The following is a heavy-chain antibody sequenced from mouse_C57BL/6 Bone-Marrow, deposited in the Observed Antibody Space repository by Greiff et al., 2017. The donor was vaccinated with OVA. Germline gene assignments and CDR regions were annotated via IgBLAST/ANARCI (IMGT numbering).Heavy chain of an antibody. J-gene: IGHJ2*01. CDR2: IDPENGDT. CDR3: TTWGAEGFDY. CDR1: GFNIKDDY. V-gene: IGHV14-4*01. Sequence: EVQLQQSGPELVRPGASVKLSCTASGFNIKDDYMHWVKQRPEQGLEWIGWIDPENGDTEYASKFQGKATITADTSSNTAYLQLSSLTSEDTAVYYCTTWGAEGFDYWGQGTTLTVSS.